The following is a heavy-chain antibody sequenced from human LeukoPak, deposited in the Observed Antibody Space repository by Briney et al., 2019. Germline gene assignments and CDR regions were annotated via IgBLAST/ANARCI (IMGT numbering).Heavy chain of an antibody. J-gene: IGHJ3*02. Sequence: SETLSLTCAVYGGSFSGYYWSWIRQPPGKGLEWIGEINHSGSTNYNPSLKRRVTISVDPSKNQSSLTLSSVTAADTAVYYCARLTSITMIVVVTVNDAFDIWGQGTMVTVSS. V-gene: IGHV4-34*01. CDR1: GGSFSGYY. CDR2: INHSGST. D-gene: IGHD3-22*01. CDR3: ARLTSITMIVVVTVNDAFDI.